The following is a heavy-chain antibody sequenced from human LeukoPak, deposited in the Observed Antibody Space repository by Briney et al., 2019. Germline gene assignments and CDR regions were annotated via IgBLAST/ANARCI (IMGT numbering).Heavy chain of an antibody. V-gene: IGHV3-23*01. CDR2: ISGSGAST. J-gene: IGHJ5*01. Sequence: GGSLRLSCAASGFTFTNCGMTWVRQAPGKGLEWVSCISGSGASTYYADSVRGRFTIYRDNCKNSVYLQMNGQSGEDTALYYCAKDQSRVGASDPFDSWGQGTQVTDSS. D-gene: IGHD1-26*01. CDR1: GFTFTNCG. CDR3: AKDQSRVGASDPFDS.